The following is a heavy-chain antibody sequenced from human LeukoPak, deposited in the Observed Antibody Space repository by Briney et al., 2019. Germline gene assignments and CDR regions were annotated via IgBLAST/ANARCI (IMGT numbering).Heavy chain of an antibody. Sequence: SETLSLTCAVYGGSFSGYYWSWIRQPPGKGLEWIGEINHSRSTNYNPSLKSRVTISVDTSKNQFSLKLSSVTAADTAVYYCARGGYCSSTSCPNWFDPWGQGTLVTVSS. CDR1: GGSFSGYY. J-gene: IGHJ5*02. D-gene: IGHD2-2*01. V-gene: IGHV4-34*01. CDR2: INHSRST. CDR3: ARGGYCSSTSCPNWFDP.